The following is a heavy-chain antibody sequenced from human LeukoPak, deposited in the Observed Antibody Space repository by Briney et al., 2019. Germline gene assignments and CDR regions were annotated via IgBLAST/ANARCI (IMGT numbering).Heavy chain of an antibody. V-gene: IGHV4-59*01. J-gene: IGHJ4*02. CDR1: GGSISSYY. CDR3: ARGPSPFYY. D-gene: IGHD3-3*01. CDR2: IYYSGST. Sequence: SETLSLTCPVSGGSISSYYWSWIRQPPGKGLEWIGYIYYSGSTNYNPSLKSRVTISVDTSKNRFSLKLSSVTAADTAVYYCARGPSPFYYWGQGTLVTVSS.